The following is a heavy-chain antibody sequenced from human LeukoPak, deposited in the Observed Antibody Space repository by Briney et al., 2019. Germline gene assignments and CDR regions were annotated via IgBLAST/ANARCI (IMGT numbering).Heavy chain of an antibody. CDR3: ARQAVAGNGFDY. J-gene: IGHJ4*02. CDR1: GGSFSSSSYY. D-gene: IGHD6-19*01. CDR2: IYYSGNT. Sequence: SETLSLTCTVSGGSFSSSSYYWGWIRQPPGKGLEWIGTIYYSGNTYYNPSLKSRVSISVDTSKNQFSLKLSSVTAADTAVYYCARQAVAGNGFDYWGKGTLVTVSS. V-gene: IGHV4-39*01.